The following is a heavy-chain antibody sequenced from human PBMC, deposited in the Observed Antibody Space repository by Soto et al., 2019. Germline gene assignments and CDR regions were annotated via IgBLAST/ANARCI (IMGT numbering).Heavy chain of an antibody. J-gene: IGHJ4*02. CDR1: GDPFTDYY. CDR2: VNPSGGHT. V-gene: IGHV1-46*01. D-gene: IGHD2-21*02. CDR3: ARGGHVVVVTAALDY. Sequence: QVQLMQSGAEVKKPGASAKVSCKASGDPFTDYYIHWVRQAPGQGLEWLGTVNPSGGHTTYAQHFLGRETVTGDTSTSTHYMELTSLTSDDTPIYYCARGGHVVVVTAALDYWGQGTLFTVSS.